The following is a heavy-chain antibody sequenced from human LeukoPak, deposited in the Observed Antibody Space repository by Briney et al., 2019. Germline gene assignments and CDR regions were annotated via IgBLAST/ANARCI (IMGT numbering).Heavy chain of an antibody. D-gene: IGHD3-3*01. V-gene: IGHV5-51*01. CDR3: ARHVTIFGVVTTIDY. CDR2: IYPGDSDT. J-gene: IGHJ4*02. Sequence: GESLKISCKGSGYSFTSYWIGWVRQMPGKGLEWMGIIYPGDSDTRYSPSFQGQVTISADKSISTAYLQWSSLKASDTAIYYCARHVTIFGVVTTIDYWGQGTLVTVSS. CDR1: GYSFTSYW.